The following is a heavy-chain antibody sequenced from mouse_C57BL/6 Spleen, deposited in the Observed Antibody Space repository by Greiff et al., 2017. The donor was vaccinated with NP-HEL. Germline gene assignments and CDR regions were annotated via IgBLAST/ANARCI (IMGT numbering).Heavy chain of an antibody. CDR2: ISYDGSN. CDR1: GYSITSGYY. J-gene: IGHJ4*01. V-gene: IGHV3-6*01. CDR3: ASGGNYGVYAMDY. Sequence: EVQRVESGPGLVKPSQSLSLTCSVTGYSITSGYYWNWIRQFPGNKLEWMGYISYDGSNNYNPSLKNRISITRDTSKNQFFLKLNSVTTEDTATYYCASGGNYGVYAMDYWGQGTSVTVSS. D-gene: IGHD2-1*01.